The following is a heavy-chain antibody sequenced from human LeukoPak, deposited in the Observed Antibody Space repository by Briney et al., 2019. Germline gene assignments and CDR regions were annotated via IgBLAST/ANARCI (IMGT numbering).Heavy chain of an antibody. V-gene: IGHV3-33*01. J-gene: IGHJ4*02. CDR1: GFTFSSYG. Sequence: GGSLRLSCAASGFTFSSYGMHWVRQAPGKGLEWVAVIWYDGSNKYYADSVKGRFTISRDNSKNTLYLQMNSLRAEDTAVYYCARESGYYYGSGSQSHFDYWGQGTLVTVSS. CDR3: ARESGYYYGSGSQSHFDY. D-gene: IGHD3-10*01. CDR2: IWYDGSNK.